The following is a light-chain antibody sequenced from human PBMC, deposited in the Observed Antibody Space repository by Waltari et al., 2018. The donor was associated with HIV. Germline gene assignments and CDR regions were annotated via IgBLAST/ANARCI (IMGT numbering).Light chain of an antibody. J-gene: IGLJ2*01. V-gene: IGLV1-47*01. Sequence: QSVLTQPPSTSGTPGQRVTISCSGRSSTIGINSVYWYQQLPGTAPKLRIYRNNQRPSGVPDRFSGSKSGTSASLAITGLQAEDEADYYCQSYDSSLSGSVFGGGTKLTVL. CDR3: QSYDSSLSGSV. CDR2: RNN. CDR1: SSTIGINS.